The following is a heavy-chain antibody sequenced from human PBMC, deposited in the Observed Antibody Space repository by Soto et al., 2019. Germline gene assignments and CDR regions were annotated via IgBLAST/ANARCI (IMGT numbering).Heavy chain of an antibody. CDR3: AKDRMVVWFGELFTL. V-gene: IGHV3-23*01. CDR2: ISGSGGST. Sequence: EVQLLESGGGLVQPGGSLRLSCAASGFTFSSYAMSWVRQAPGKGLEGVSAISGSGGSTYYAESVKGRFTIYRDNAKNTLYLQMNSVRAEDTAVYYCAKDRMVVWFGELFTLWGQGTLVSVSS. CDR1: GFTFSSYA. D-gene: IGHD3-10*01. J-gene: IGHJ1*01.